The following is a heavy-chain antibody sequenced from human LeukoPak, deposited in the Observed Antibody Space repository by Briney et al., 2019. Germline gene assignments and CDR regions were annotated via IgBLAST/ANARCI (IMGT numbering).Heavy chain of an antibody. Sequence: ASVKGSCKASGYTFNSYGISWVRQAPGQGLEWMGWISAYNGNTNYAQKLQGRVTMTTDTSTSTAYMERRSLRSDDTAVYYCAREGHYYDSSGYYSYFDYWGQGTLVTVSS. CDR2: ISAYNGNT. CDR3: AREGHYYDSSGYYSYFDY. V-gene: IGHV1-18*01. D-gene: IGHD3-22*01. CDR1: GYTFNSYG. J-gene: IGHJ4*02.